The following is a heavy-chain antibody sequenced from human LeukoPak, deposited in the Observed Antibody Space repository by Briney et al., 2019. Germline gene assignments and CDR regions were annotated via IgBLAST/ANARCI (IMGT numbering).Heavy chain of an antibody. Sequence: GGSLRLSCAASGFTFSSYSMNWVRQAPGKGLEWVSYISSSSSTIYYADSVKGRFTISRDNAKNSLYLQMNSLRAEDTAVYYCARAHDSSGCYHVGYWGQGTLVTVSS. CDR3: ARAHDSSGCYHVGY. CDR2: ISSSSSTI. CDR1: GFTFSSYS. J-gene: IGHJ4*02. D-gene: IGHD3-22*01. V-gene: IGHV3-48*01.